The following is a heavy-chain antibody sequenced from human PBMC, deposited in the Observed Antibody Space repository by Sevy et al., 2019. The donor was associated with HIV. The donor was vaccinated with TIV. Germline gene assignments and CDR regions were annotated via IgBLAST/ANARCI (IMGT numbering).Heavy chain of an antibody. CDR2: INHSGST. CDR3: ARGNRRYFDQGWSPSYYYYGMDV. J-gene: IGHJ6*02. D-gene: IGHD3-9*01. Sequence: SETLSLTCAVYGGSFSGYYWSWIRQPPGKGLEWIGEINHSGSTNYNPSLKSRVTISVDTSKNQFSLKLSSVTAADTAVYYCARGNRRYFDQGWSPSYYYYGMDVWGQGTTVTVSS. CDR1: GGSFSGYY. V-gene: IGHV4-34*01.